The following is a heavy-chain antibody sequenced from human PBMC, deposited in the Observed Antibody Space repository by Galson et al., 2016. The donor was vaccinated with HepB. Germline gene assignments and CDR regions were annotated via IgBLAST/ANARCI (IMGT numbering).Heavy chain of an antibody. J-gene: IGHJ4*02. CDR1: GGSINGGGYS. D-gene: IGHD4/OR15-4a*01. V-gene: IGHV4-30-2*01. CDR2: IYQSGTT. CDR3: ARDRNSGAVDH. Sequence: TLSLTCAVSGGSINGGGYSWTWIRQPPGKGLECIGYIYQSGTTYSNPSLKSRVSISVDRSKNELSLKVNSVTAADTAGYFCARDRNSGAVDHWGQGTLVTVSS.